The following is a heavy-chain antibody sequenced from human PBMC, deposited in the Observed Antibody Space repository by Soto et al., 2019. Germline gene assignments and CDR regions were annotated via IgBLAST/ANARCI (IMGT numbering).Heavy chain of an antibody. V-gene: IGHV1-2*02. CDR3: ARDLLRGYSYGFNMAY. Sequence: ASVKVSCKASGYTFTDYYVHWVRQAPGQGLEWMGWTNPNGGGTNYAQKFQGRVTLTTDTSISTAYMELSSLRSDDTAAYYCARDLLRGYSYGFNMAYWGQGALVTVSS. CDR1: GYTFTDYY. CDR2: TNPNGGGT. D-gene: IGHD5-18*01. J-gene: IGHJ4*02.